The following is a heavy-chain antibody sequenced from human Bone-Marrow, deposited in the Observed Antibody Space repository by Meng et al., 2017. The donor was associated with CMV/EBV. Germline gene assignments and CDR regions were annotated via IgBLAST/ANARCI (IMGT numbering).Heavy chain of an antibody. V-gene: IGHV1-69*04. CDR1: GGSFSTYT. D-gene: IGHD1-7*01. CDR3: AKDSSEGTRWFYVDY. Sequence: SAKVPCKASGGSFSTYTISWVRQALGQGPEWMGRFILMLGIANYAQKLQGRVTITADKSTSTVHMELSRLRSEDTAVYCGAKDSSEGTRWFYVDYSGQGTLVTVSS. J-gene: IGHJ4*02. CDR2: FILMLGIA.